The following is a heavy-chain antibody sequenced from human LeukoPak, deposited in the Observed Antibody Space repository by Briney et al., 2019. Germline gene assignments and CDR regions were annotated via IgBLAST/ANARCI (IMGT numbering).Heavy chain of an antibody. J-gene: IGHJ4*02. CDR3: AKDEIPSYSSGWYDY. V-gene: IGHV3-23*01. D-gene: IGHD6-19*01. CDR2: ISGSGGST. CDR1: GFTFSSYA. Sequence: PGGSLRLSCAASGFTFSSYAMSWVRQAPGKGLEWVSAISGSGGSTYYADSVKGRFTISRDNSKNTPYLQMNSLRAEDTAVYYCAKDEIPSYSSGWYDYWGQGTLVTVSS.